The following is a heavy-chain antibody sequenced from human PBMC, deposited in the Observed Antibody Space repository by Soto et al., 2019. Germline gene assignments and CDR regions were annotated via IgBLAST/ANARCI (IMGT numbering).Heavy chain of an antibody. CDR1: GYSISSGYY. CDR2: IYHSGST. CDR3: ARVNDYYDSSGYYITSYFDY. Sequence: SETLSLTCAVSGYSISSGYYWGGIRQPPGKGLEWIGSIYHSGSTYYNPSLKSRVTISVDTSKNQFSLKLSSVTAADTAVYYCARVNDYYDSSGYYITSYFDYWGQGTLVTVSS. J-gene: IGHJ4*02. V-gene: IGHV4-38-2*01. D-gene: IGHD3-22*01.